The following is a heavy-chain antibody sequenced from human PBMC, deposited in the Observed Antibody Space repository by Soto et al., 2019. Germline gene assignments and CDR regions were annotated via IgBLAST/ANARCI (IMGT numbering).Heavy chain of an antibody. V-gene: IGHV3-11*01. CDR2: ISSSGNSM. J-gene: IGHJ4*02. CDR1: GFTFSDNY. Sequence: QVQLVESGGGLVMPGESLRLSCAASGFTFSDNYMSWIRQAPGKGLEWVSYISSSGNSMYYAESVKGRFTVSRDNAENSLYLQMNSLRAEDTAVNYYARRPASGRDFYHWGQGTLVSVSS. CDR3: ARRPASGRDFYH. D-gene: IGHD2-2*01.